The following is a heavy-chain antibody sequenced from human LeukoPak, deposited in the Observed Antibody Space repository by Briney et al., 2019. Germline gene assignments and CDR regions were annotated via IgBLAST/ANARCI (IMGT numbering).Heavy chain of an antibody. D-gene: IGHD3-10*01. CDR3: AKVMKGSERLTMVRGVIIKTAGLYYMDV. Sequence: GGSLRLSCAASGFTLSSYAMSWVRQAPGRGLEGVSSISARGGSTNYADSVKGRFTISIDNSKNTVYLQMNSLGAEDTAVYYCAKVMKGSERLTMVRGVIIKTAGLYYMDVWGKGTTVTVSS. CDR1: GFTLSSYA. J-gene: IGHJ6*03. V-gene: IGHV3-23*01. CDR2: ISARGGST.